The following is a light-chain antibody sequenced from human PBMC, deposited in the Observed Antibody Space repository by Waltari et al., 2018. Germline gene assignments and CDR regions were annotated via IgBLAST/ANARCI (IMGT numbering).Light chain of an antibody. CDR1: SGHSSNV. CDR2: VNSDGSH. J-gene: IGLJ3*02. V-gene: IGLV4-69*01. CDR3: ETGGHGTGV. Sequence: QLVVTQSPSASAPLGASVKLTCTLSSGHSSNVIAWLQQRPETGPRYLMKVNSDGSHSKGDEVPDRFSGSSSGAGRYLTISSLQSDDEADYYCETGGHGTGVFGGGTKLTVL.